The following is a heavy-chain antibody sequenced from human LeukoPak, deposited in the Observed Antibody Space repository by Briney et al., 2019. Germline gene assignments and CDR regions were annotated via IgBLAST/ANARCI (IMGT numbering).Heavy chain of an antibody. CDR3: AKLSPSGWYDY. J-gene: IGHJ4*02. CDR2: ISSSSSYI. V-gene: IGHV3-21*04. Sequence: GGSLRLSCAASGFTFSSYSMNWVRQAPGKGLEWVSSISSSSSYIYYADSVKGRFTISRDNAKNSLYLQMNSLRAEDTALYYCAKLSPSGWYDYWGQGTLVTVSS. CDR1: GFTFSSYS. D-gene: IGHD6-19*01.